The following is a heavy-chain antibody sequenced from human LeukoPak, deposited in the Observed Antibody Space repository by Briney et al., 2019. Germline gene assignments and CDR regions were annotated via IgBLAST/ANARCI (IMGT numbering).Heavy chain of an antibody. J-gene: IGHJ6*02. CDR3: ARASITYDFWSGYFFYYYYGMDV. Sequence: GASVKVSCKASGYTFTSYDINWVRQATEQGLEWMGWMNPNSGNTGYAQKFQGRVTMTRNTSISTAYMELSSLRSEDTAVYYCARASITYDFWSGYFFYYYYGMDVWGQGTTVTVSS. V-gene: IGHV1-8*01. CDR2: MNPNSGNT. D-gene: IGHD3-3*01. CDR1: GYTFTSYD.